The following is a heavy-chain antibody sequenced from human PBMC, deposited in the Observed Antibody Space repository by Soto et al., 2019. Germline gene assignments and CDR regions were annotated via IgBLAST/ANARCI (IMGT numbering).Heavy chain of an antibody. CDR1: GGSISSYY. CDR2: IYYSGNT. D-gene: IGHD3-10*01. J-gene: IGHJ4*02. Sequence: SETLSLTCTGSGGSISSYYWSWIRQPPGKGLEWIGSIYYSGNTYYNPSLKSRVTISVDTAKNQFSLKLSSVTAADTAVYYCARPGNYGSGSYLYYLDYWGQGTLVTVSS. CDR3: ARPGNYGSGSYLYYLDY. V-gene: IGHV4-59*05.